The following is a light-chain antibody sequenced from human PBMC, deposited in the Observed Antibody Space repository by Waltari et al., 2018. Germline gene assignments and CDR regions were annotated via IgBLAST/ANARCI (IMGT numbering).Light chain of an antibody. V-gene: IGLV2-23*02. CDR3: CSFAGSTTVI. Sequence: QSALTQPASVSGSPGQSITISCTGTSSAVGGYNLFSWYQQHPGEVPKLMIYEVTKRPAGISNRFSASKSGNTASLTISGLQAEDEADYYCCSFAGSTTVIFGGGTRLTVL. CDR1: SSAVGGYNL. J-gene: IGLJ2*01. CDR2: EVT.